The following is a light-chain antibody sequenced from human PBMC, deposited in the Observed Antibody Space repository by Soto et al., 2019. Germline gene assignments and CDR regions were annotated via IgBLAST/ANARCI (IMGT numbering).Light chain of an antibody. CDR1: SGDVGAYNY. CDR2: DVS. Sequence: QSALTQPRSVSGSPGQSVTISCTGTSGDVGAYNYVSWYQQHPGKAPKLMIYDVSKRPSGVPDRFSGSKSGNTASLTISGLQAEDEADYYCCSYAGSYTLGVFGGGTKVTVL. V-gene: IGLV2-11*01. J-gene: IGLJ2*01. CDR3: CSYAGSYTLGV.